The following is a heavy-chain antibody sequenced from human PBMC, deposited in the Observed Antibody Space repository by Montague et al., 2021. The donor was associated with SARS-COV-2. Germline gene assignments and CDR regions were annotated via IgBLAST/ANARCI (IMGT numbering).Heavy chain of an antibody. J-gene: IGHJ4*02. CDR2: INSSRYI. CDR3: AGDLTTVTSEYFDY. V-gene: IGHV3-21*01. Sequence: SLRLSCAASGFNFFNYAMSWVRQAPGKGLEWVSSINSSRYIYNEDAVERRFTISRDNAKKSLYLQMNSMRAEDTAVYYCAGDLTTVTSEYFDYWGQGTLVTVSS. D-gene: IGHD4-17*01. CDR1: GFNFFNYA.